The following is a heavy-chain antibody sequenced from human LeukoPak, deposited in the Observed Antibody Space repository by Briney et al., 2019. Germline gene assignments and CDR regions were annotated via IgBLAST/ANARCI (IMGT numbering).Heavy chain of an antibody. Sequence: GGSLRLSCAASGFTFDDYGMSWVRQAPGKGLEWVSGINWNGGSTGYADSVKGRFTIFRDNAKNSLYLQMNSLRAEDTALYYCARTMTMVRGVAWDYYYYMDVWGKGTTVTVSS. J-gene: IGHJ6*03. D-gene: IGHD3-10*01. CDR3: ARTMTMVRGVAWDYYYYMDV. CDR2: INWNGGST. V-gene: IGHV3-20*04. CDR1: GFTFDDYG.